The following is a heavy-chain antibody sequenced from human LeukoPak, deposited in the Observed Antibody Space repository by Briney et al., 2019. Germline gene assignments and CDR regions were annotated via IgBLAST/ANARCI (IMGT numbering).Heavy chain of an antibody. V-gene: IGHV4-34*01. Sequence: PSETLSLTCAVYGGSFSDYYWSWIRQPPGKGLEWIGEINHSESTNYNPPLKSRVTISVDTSKNQFSLKLSSVTAADTAVYYCARDNSVRDEAWWFNPWGQGTLVTVSS. CDR2: INHSEST. CDR1: GGSFSDYY. J-gene: IGHJ5*02. CDR3: ARDNSVRDEAWWFNP. D-gene: IGHD5-24*01.